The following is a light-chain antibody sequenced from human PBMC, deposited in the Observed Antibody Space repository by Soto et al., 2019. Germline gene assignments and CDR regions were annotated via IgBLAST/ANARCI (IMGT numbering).Light chain of an antibody. CDR1: QSVSSC. Sequence: DVQLTQSPSTLSASVGDRVTITCRASQSVSSCLDWYQEKPGKAPNLLIYNASTLESGVPSRFSGSGSGTEFTLTISSLQPDDFATYYCQQYRSYSWTFGQGTKVEI. J-gene: IGKJ1*01. CDR3: QQYRSYSWT. CDR2: NAS. V-gene: IGKV1-5*03.